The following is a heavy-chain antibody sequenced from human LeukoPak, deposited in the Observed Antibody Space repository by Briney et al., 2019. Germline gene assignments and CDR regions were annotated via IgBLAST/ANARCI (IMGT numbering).Heavy chain of an antibody. J-gene: IGHJ4*02. CDR2: INPNSGGT. V-gene: IGHV1-2*02. Sequence: ASVKVSCKASGYTFTGYYMHWVRQAPGQGLEWMGWINPNSGGTNYAQKFQGRVTMTRDTSISTAYMELSRLRSDDTAVYYCARVANPVAGWSAKIYYFDYWGQGTLVTVSS. CDR3: ARVANPVAGWSAKIYYFDY. D-gene: IGHD6-19*01. CDR1: GYTFTGYY.